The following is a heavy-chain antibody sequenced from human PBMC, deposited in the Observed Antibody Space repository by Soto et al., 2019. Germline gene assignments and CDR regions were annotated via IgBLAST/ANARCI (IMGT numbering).Heavy chain of an antibody. CDR2: IYHSGST. J-gene: IGHJ6*02. D-gene: IGHD3-3*01. Sequence: SETLSLTCAVSGGSISSGGYSWSWIRQPPGKGLEWIGYIYHSGSTYYNPSLKSRVTISVDTSKNQFSLKLTSVTAADTAVYYCAREVGSIFGVVTSMDVWGQGTTVTVSS. CDR1: GGSISSGGYS. V-gene: IGHV4-30-2*01. CDR3: AREVGSIFGVVTSMDV.